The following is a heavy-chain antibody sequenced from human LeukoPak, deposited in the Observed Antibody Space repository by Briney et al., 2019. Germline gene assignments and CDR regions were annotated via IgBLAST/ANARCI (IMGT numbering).Heavy chain of an antibody. CDR3: AKGSSNWRDYYYFDY. CDR1: GFTFSSYA. V-gene: IGHV3-30-3*01. CDR2: ISYDGSNK. D-gene: IGHD6-13*01. Sequence: GGSLRLSCAASGFTFSSYAMHWVRQAPGKGLEWVAVISYDGSNKYYADSVKGRFTISGDNSKNTLYLQMNSLRVEDTAVYYCAKGSSNWRDYYYFDYWGQGTLVTVSS. J-gene: IGHJ4*02.